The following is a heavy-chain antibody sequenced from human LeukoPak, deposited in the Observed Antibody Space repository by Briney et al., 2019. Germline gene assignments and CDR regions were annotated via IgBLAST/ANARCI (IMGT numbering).Heavy chain of an antibody. CDR1: GGSISSSSYY. V-gene: IGHV4-39*01. D-gene: IGHD1-26*01. J-gene: IGHJ4*02. CDR2: IYYSGST. CDR3: ARRPIVGATDY. Sequence: NSSETLSLTCTVSGGSISSSSYYWGWIRQPPGKGLEWIGSIYYSGSTYYNPSLKSRVTISVDASKNQFSLKLSSVTAADTAVYYCARRPIVGATDYWGQGTLVTVSS.